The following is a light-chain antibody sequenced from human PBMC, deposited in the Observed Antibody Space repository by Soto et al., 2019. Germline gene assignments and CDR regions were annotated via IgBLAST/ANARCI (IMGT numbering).Light chain of an antibody. J-gene: IGKJ1*01. Sequence: DIQMTQSPSTLSASVGDRVTITCRASQSISSWLAWYQQKPGKAPKLLIYDASCLESGVPSRFSGSGSGTEFTLTISSLQPADFATYYCQQYNSYPWTFGQGTKVDIK. V-gene: IGKV1-5*01. CDR1: QSISSW. CDR3: QQYNSYPWT. CDR2: DAS.